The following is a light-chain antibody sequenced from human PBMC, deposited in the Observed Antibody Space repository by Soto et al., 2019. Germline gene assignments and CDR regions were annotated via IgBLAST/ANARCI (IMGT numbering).Light chain of an antibody. CDR1: QIVSSD. CDR3: QQCSSWPLT. Sequence: EIVMTHSPATLSVSPSERATLSCRPSQIVSSDLAWYQQKPGQAPRLRICGASTRATGIPARFSGSGSGTEFTLTISSLQSEDFAVYYCQQCSSWPLTFGGGTKVDI. CDR2: GAS. V-gene: IGKV3-15*01. J-gene: IGKJ4*01.